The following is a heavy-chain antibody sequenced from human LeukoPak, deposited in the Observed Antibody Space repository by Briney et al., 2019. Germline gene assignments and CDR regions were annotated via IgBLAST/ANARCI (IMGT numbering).Heavy chain of an antibody. CDR2: IYNSGIT. D-gene: IGHD4-17*01. CDR1: GASISNYY. V-gene: IGHV4-59*01. CDR3: ARGKGIDDGDYGLKDRGFDY. J-gene: IGHJ4*02. Sequence: SETLSLTCSVSVSGASISNYYWSWIRQPPGKGLEWIGYIYNSGITNYKSSLKSRVTISVDTSRNQFSLKLRSVTAADTAVYYCARGKGIDDGDYGLKDRGFDYWSQGTLVTVSS.